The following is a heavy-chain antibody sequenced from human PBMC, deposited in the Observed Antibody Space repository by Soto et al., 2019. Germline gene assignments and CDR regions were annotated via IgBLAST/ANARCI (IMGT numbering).Heavy chain of an antibody. Sequence: GGSLRLSCAASGFTFSTYALSWVRQAPGKGLEWVSAISANGQGIYYADSVRGRFTISRDNSKNTIFLHMDSLRAEDTAVYYCAKDRNYPRDQFHYWGQGTLVTVS. CDR2: ISANGQGI. CDR3: AKDRNYPRDQFHY. V-gene: IGHV3-23*01. D-gene: IGHD1-7*01. J-gene: IGHJ4*02. CDR1: GFTFSTYA.